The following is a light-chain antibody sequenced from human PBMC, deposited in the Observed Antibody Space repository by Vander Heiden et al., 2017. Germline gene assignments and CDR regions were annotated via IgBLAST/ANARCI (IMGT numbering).Light chain of an antibody. CDR1: QSVSTY. J-gene: IGKJ4*01. CDR2: DAS. CDR3: QHRSTWPLT. Sequence: ENVLTSSPATLSLSPGERATLSCRASQSVSTYLAWYQQKPGQAPRLLIYDASNRATGIPARFSGSGSGTDFTLTINSLEPEDFAVYFCQHRSTWPLTFGGGTKVEIK. V-gene: IGKV3-11*01.